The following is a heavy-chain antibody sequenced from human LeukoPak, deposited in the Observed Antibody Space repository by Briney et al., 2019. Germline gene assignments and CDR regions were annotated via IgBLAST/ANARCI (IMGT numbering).Heavy chain of an antibody. CDR1: GYTFTGYY. Sequence: ASVKVSCKASGYTFTGYYMHWVRQAPGQGLEWMGWINPNSGGTNYAQKFQGRVTMTRDTSISTAYMELSRLRSDDTAVYYCARDRVGATLRVDYWGQGTLVTVSS. CDR3: ARDRVGATLRVDY. V-gene: IGHV1-2*02. D-gene: IGHD1-26*01. J-gene: IGHJ4*02. CDR2: INPNSGGT.